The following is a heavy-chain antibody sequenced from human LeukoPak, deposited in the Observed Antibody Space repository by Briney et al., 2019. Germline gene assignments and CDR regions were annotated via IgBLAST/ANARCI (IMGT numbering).Heavy chain of an antibody. CDR2: ISSNGGST. Sequence: PGGSLRLSCAASGFTFSSYATHWVRQAPGKGLEYVSAISSNGGSTYYANSVKGRFTISRDNSKNTLYLQMGSLRAEDMAVYYCAREYFYGSGYFFDYWGQGTLVTVSS. CDR3: AREYFYGSGYFFDY. D-gene: IGHD3-10*01. V-gene: IGHV3-64*01. J-gene: IGHJ4*02. CDR1: GFTFSSYA.